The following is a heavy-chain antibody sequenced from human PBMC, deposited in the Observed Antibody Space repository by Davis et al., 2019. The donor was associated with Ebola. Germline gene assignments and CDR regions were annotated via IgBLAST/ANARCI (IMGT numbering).Heavy chain of an antibody. J-gene: IGHJ4*02. CDR1: GGSFSGYY. V-gene: IGHV4-34*01. Sequence: SETLSLTCAVYGGSFSGYYWSWIRQPPGKGLEWIGEINHSGSTNYNPSLKSRVTISVDTSKNQFSLKLSSVTAADTAVYYCAGAGVGATFDYWGQGTLVTVSS. CDR3: AGAGVGATFDY. D-gene: IGHD1-26*01. CDR2: INHSGST.